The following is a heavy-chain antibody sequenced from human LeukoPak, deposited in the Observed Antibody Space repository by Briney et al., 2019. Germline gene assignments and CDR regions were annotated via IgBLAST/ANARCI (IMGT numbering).Heavy chain of an antibody. D-gene: IGHD6-13*01. V-gene: IGHV3-74*01. J-gene: IGHJ4*02. CDR1: GFSFSSYS. CDR2: ITNDGSST. Sequence: PGGSLRLSCAASGFSFSSYSIKWVRQAPGKGLVWVSRITNDGSSTTYADSVKGRFTISRDNAKNMLYLQVNSLRAEDTAVYYCATQQGGYPAYWGQGTLVTVSS. CDR3: ATQQGGYPAY.